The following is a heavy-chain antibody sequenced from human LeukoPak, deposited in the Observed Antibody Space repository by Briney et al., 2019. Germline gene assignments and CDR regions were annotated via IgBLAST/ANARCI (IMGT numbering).Heavy chain of an antibody. CDR3: AKQALLDYDILTGQNDY. V-gene: IGHV3-30*18. CDR2: ISYDGSNK. CDR1: GFTFSSYG. J-gene: IGHJ4*02. D-gene: IGHD3-9*01. Sequence: GRSLRLSCAASGFTFSSYGMHWVRQAPGKGLEWVAVISYDGSNKYYADSVKGRFTISRDNSKNTLYLQMNSLRAEDTAVYYCAKQALLDYDILTGQNDYWGQGTLVTVSS.